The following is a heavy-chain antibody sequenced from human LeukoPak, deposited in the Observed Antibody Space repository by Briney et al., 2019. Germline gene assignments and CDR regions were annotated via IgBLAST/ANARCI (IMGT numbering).Heavy chain of an antibody. CDR3: ARVGVIISTYYYGMDV. Sequence: SQTLSLTCTVSGGSISSGDYYWSWIRQPPGKGLEWIGYIYYSGSTYYNPSLKSRVTISVDTSKNQFSLKLSSVTAADTAVYYCARVGVIISTYYYGMDVWGQGTTVTVSS. J-gene: IGHJ6*02. CDR1: GGSISSGDYY. V-gene: IGHV4-30-4*01. D-gene: IGHD3-3*01. CDR2: IYYSGST.